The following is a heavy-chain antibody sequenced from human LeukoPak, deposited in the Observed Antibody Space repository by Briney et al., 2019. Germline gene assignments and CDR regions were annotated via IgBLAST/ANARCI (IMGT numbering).Heavy chain of an antibody. V-gene: IGHV5-51*01. J-gene: IGHJ3*02. CDR2: IYPGDSGT. CDR3: ARRRYCNSTSCYEGAFDI. Sequence: GDSLKISCKGSAFSFTSYWIAWVRQMPGKGLEWMGIIYPGDSGTRYSPSFQGQVTTSADKSIRTAYLQWGSLKASDTAIYYCARRRYCNSTSCYEGAFDIWGQGTMVTVSS. CDR1: AFSFTSYW. D-gene: IGHD2-2*01.